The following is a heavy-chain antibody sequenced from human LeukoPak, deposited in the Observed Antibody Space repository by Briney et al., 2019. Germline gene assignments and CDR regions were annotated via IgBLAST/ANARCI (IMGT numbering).Heavy chain of an antibody. Sequence: GSLRLSCAASGFTFSSYWMSWVRQAPGKGLEWVANIKQDGSEKYYVDSVKGRFTISRDNAKNSLYLQMNSLRAEDTAVYCCARDGGLGATTNNWFDPWGQGTLVTVSS. D-gene: IGHD5-12*01. CDR2: IKQDGSEK. CDR3: ARDGGLGATTNNWFDP. J-gene: IGHJ5*02. CDR1: GFTFSSYW. V-gene: IGHV3-7*05.